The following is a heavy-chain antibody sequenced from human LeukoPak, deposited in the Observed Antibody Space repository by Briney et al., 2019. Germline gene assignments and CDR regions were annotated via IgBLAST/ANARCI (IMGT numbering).Heavy chain of an antibody. J-gene: IGHJ5*02. Sequence: WASVKVSCKASGYTFTGYDIHWLRQAPGQGLELIGWINPNSGGTNYAQKFQGTVTMTRDTSISTAYMELTRLRSDDTAVYFCFKQKTAYEILTDYYEGNGFDPWGQGTLVTVSS. CDR3: FKQKTAYEILTDYYEGNGFDP. CDR2: INPNSGGT. CDR1: GYTFTGYD. V-gene: IGHV1-2*02. D-gene: IGHD3-9*01.